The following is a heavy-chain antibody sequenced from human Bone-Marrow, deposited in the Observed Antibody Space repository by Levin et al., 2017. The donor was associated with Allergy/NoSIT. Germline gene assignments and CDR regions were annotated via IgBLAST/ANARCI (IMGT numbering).Heavy chain of an antibody. CDR3: ARVALPRYCTSTSCSDSGYYFDY. J-gene: IGHJ4*02. D-gene: IGHD2-2*01. CDR2: IGTAADS. V-gene: IGHV3-13*04. CDR1: GFTFSSYD. Sequence: GGSLRLSCAASGFTFSSYDMHWVRQATGRGLEWVSAIGTAADSYYSGSVKGRFTVSRDNAKNSFYLQMNSLRAGDTAVYYCARVALPRYCTSTSCSDSGYYFDYWGEGTLVTVSS.